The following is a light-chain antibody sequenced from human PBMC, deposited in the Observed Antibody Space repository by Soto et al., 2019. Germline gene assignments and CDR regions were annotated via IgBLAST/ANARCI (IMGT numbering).Light chain of an antibody. CDR3: HQRQSWPRT. CDR1: QYINTR. Sequence: EIVLTQSPATLSSFPGDRVTLSCRASQYINTRLAWYQHRPGQAPRLLIYQTSLRAAGIPARFSASGSGTDFTLTISDVQPEDFTLYYCHQRQSWPRTFGQ. J-gene: IGKJ1*01. V-gene: IGKV3-11*01. CDR2: QTS.